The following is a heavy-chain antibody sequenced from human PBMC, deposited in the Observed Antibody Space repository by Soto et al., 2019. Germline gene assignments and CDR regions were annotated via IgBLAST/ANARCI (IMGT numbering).Heavy chain of an antibody. CDR2: ISYDGSNK. V-gene: IGHV3-30-3*01. D-gene: IGHD3-22*01. CDR3: ARGIYDSSGYYYYYYGIDV. CDR1: GFIFIGYA. Sequence: PGGALRLSCAASGFIFIGYARDGVRQAAGNGLEWVAVISYDGSNKYYADSVKGRFTISRDNSKNTLYLQMNSLRAEDTAVYYCARGIYDSSGYYYYYYGIDVWGQGTTVTVSS. J-gene: IGHJ6*02.